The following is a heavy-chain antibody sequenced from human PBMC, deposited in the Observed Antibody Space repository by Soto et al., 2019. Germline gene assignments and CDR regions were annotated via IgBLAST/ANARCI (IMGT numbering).Heavy chain of an antibody. D-gene: IGHD3-3*01. V-gene: IGHV1-18*01. CDR2: ISANNGNT. Sequence: ASVKVSCKASGGTFSSYAISWVRQAPGQGLEWMGWISANNGNTNCAQKLQGRVTMTTDTSTSTAYMELRSLRSDDTAVYYCAREGELRFLEWLLPPYYMDVWGKGTTVTVSS. CDR3: AREGELRFLEWLLPPYYMDV. CDR1: GGTFSSYA. J-gene: IGHJ6*03.